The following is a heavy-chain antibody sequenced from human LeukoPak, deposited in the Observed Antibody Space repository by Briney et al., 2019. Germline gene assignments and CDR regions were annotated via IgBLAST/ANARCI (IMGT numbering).Heavy chain of an antibody. CDR1: GFTFSSYA. CDR3: AQQVVIPFAEYFQH. V-gene: IGHV3-23*01. J-gene: IGHJ1*01. Sequence: QPGGSLRLSCAASGFTFSSYAMSWVRQAPGKGLEWVSAISGSGGSTYYADSVKGRFTISRDNSKNTLYLQMNSLRAEDTAVYYCAQQVVIPFAEYFQHWGQGTLVTVSS. D-gene: IGHD3-22*01. CDR2: ISGSGGST.